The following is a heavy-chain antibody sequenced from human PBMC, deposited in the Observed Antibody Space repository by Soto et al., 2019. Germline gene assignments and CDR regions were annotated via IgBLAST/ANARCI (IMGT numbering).Heavy chain of an antibody. CDR3: ANADSGRYPIPFDY. J-gene: IGHJ4*02. V-gene: IGHV4-31*03. Sequence: PSETLSLTCTVSGVSISSGGYYWSWIRQHPGKGLEWIGNIYYSGRTYYNPPLKSRVILSVDTSKNHFSLTLRAEDTAVYYCANADSGRYPIPFDYWGQGTLVTVSS. CDR1: GVSISSGGYY. CDR2: IYYSGRT. D-gene: IGHD6-19*01.